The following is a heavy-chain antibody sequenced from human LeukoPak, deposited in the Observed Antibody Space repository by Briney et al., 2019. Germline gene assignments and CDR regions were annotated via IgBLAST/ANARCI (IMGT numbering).Heavy chain of an antibody. CDR3: ARDQYDTWSRRGNFDS. D-gene: IGHD3-3*01. J-gene: IGHJ4*02. V-gene: IGHV3-7*03. CDR1: GFAFGKYW. CDR2: IKLDGSEK. Sequence: GGSLPLSCVASGFAFGKYWMSWVRQAPGKGLEWVANIKLDGSEKNYVDSVKGRFTISRDNTKNSLYLQMNSLRVEDTAVFYCARDQYDTWSRRGNFDSWGQGTLVIVSS.